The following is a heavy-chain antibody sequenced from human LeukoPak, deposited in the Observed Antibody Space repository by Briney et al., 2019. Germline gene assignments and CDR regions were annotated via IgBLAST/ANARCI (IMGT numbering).Heavy chain of an antibody. D-gene: IGHD3-10*02. Sequence: GGSLRLSCAASGFTFSSNGMHWVRQALGKGLEWVAYMRYDGSIQYYADSVKGRFTISRDNSKNTLYLQLHSLKAEDTAVYYCAKGVVVPPTYFDYWGQGTLVTVSS. V-gene: IGHV3-30*02. CDR3: AKGVVVPPTYFDY. CDR2: MRYDGSIQ. J-gene: IGHJ4*02. CDR1: GFTFSSNG.